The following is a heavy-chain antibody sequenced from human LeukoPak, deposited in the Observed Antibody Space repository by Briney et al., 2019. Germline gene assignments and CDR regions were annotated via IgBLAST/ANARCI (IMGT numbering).Heavy chain of an antibody. CDR1: GFTFSSYA. CDR2: ISGSGGST. J-gene: IGHJ4*02. V-gene: IGHV3-23*01. Sequence: GGSLRLSCAASGFTFSSYAMSWVRQAPGKGLEWVSAISGSGGSTYYADSVKGRFTISRDNSKNTLYLQMNSLRAEDTAVYYCAKGELRYFDWFAFDYWGQGTLVTVSS. CDR3: AKGELRYFDWFAFDY. D-gene: IGHD3-9*01.